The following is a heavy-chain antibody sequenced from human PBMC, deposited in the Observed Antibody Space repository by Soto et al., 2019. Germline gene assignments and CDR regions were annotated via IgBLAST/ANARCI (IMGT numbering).Heavy chain of an antibody. Sequence: QSGGSLRLSCAASGFTFRDFGMHWVRQAPGKGLEWVAVMSYDGSNELYVDSVKGRFTISRDNSQNTLFLQMTSLTTEATAIYYCAKDRICHEAAGCESYGMDVWGQGTLVT. CDR1: GFTFRDFG. CDR2: MSYDGSNE. V-gene: IGHV3-30*18. CDR3: AKDRICHEAAGCESYGMDV. J-gene: IGHJ6*02. D-gene: IGHD2-15*01.